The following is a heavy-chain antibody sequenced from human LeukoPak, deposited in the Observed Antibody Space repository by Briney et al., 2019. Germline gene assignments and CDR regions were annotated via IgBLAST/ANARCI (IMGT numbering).Heavy chain of an antibody. J-gene: IGHJ3*02. CDR3: ARVGGSSTSSDAFDI. Sequence: ASVKVSCKASGYTFTGYYMHWMRQAPGQGLEWMGWINPNSGGTNYAQKFQGWVTMTRDTSISTAYMELSRLRSDDTAVYYCARVGGSSTSSDAFDIWGQGTMVTVSS. CDR2: INPNSGGT. CDR1: GYTFTGYY. V-gene: IGHV1-2*04. D-gene: IGHD2-2*01.